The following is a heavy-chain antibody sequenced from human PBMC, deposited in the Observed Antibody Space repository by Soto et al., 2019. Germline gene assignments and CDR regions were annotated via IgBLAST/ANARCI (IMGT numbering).Heavy chain of an antibody. J-gene: IGHJ4*02. CDR1: GGTFRNYP. Sequence: QVQLVQSGTEVKKPGSSVKVSCKASGGTFRNYPINWVRQAPGQGLEWMGSIFPLTDIPDYAQNFQARLTISAGKSTSTAYMELSSLTSDDTAMYFCARGPLVVLNYFESWGQGPLVTVSS. CDR3: ARGPLVVLNYFES. CDR2: IFPLTDIP. V-gene: IGHV1-69*02.